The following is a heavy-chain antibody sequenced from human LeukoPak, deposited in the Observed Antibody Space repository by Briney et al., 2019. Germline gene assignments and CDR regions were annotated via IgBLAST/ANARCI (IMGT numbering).Heavy chain of an antibody. J-gene: IGHJ4*01. CDR2: FYHGDGST. Sequence: PSETLSLTCTVSGYSISSGYYWGWVRQPPGEGLEWIGSFYHGDGSTYYNPSLNSRVTISVDTSKNQFSLRLPSVTATDPAVYYCARGLARGSSSTYWGHGTLVTVSS. D-gene: IGHD6-6*01. CDR1: GYSISSGYY. V-gene: IGHV4-38-2*02. CDR3: ARGLARGSSSTY.